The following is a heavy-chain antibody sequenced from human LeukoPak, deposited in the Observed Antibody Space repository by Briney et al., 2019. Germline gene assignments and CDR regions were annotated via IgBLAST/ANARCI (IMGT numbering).Heavy chain of an antibody. V-gene: IGHV3-7*03. D-gene: IGHD3-10*01. CDR2: IKQDGSEK. J-gene: IGHJ4*02. CDR1: GFTFSSYW. Sequence: GGSLRLSCAASGFTFSSYWMSWVRQAPGKGLEWVANIKQDGSEKYYVDSVKGRFTISRDNAKKSLYLQMNSLRAEDTAVYYCARVLVRGLVDYWGQGTLVTVSS. CDR3: ARVLVRGLVDY.